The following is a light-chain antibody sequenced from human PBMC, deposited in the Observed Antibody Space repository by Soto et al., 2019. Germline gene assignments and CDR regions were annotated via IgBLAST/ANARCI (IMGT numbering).Light chain of an antibody. CDR3: CSYAGSSTNWV. J-gene: IGLJ3*02. CDR2: EGS. V-gene: IGLV2-23*01. Sequence: QSALTQPASVSGSPGQSITISCTGTSSDVGSYNLVSWYQQHPGKAPKLMIYEGSKRPSGVSNRFSGSKSGNTASLTISGLQAEDEADYYCCSYAGSSTNWVFGGRTKLTVL. CDR1: SSDVGSYNL.